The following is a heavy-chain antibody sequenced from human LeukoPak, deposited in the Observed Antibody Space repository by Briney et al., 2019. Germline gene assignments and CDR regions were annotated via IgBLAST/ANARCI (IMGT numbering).Heavy chain of an antibody. CDR1: GFTFSGSA. V-gene: IGHV3-73*01. D-gene: IGHD3-16*01. J-gene: IGHJ4*02. CDR2: IRSKANSYAT. Sequence: GGSLRLSCAASGFTFSGSAMHWVRQASGKGLEWVGRIRSKANSYATVYAASVKGRFTISRDDSKNTAYLQMNSLKTEDTAVYYCTTRLEEADYWGQGTLVTVSS. CDR3: TTRLEEADY.